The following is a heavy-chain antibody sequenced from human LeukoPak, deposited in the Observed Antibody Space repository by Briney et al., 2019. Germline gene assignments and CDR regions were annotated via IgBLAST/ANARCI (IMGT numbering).Heavy chain of an antibody. J-gene: IGHJ4*02. CDR2: ISYDGSNK. Sequence: PGGSLRLSCAASGFTFSSYAMHWVRQAPGKGLEWVAVISYDGSNKYYADSVKGRFTISRDNSKNTLYLQMNSLRAEDTAVYYCARDRLTGGRYYFDYWGQGTLVTVSS. V-gene: IGHV3-30-3*01. CDR3: ARDRLTGGRYYFDY. D-gene: IGHD1-14*01. CDR1: GFTFSSYA.